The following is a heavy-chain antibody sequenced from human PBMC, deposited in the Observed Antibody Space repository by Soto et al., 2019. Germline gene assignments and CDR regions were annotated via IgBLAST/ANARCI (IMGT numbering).Heavy chain of an antibody. Sequence: ASVKVSCTASGYTLTSYGISWVRQAPGQGLEWMGWISAYNGNTNYAQKLQGRVTMTTDTSTSTAYMELRSLRSDDTAVYYCAREMGPDFWSGYYALGAFDIWGQGTMVTVSS. D-gene: IGHD3-3*01. J-gene: IGHJ3*02. CDR2: ISAYNGNT. V-gene: IGHV1-18*01. CDR1: GYTLTSYG. CDR3: AREMGPDFWSGYYALGAFDI.